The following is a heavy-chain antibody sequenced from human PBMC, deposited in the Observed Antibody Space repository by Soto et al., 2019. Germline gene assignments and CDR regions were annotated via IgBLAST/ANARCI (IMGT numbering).Heavy chain of an antibody. CDR3: AREQSYYDMDV. J-gene: IGHJ6*02. Sequence: QVQLQESGPGLVKPSQTLSLTCTVSGGSISSGDYYWSWIRQPPGQGLECIGYIYYSGSTYYNPSLKGRVTISVDPSKNQFSLKLSSVTAADTAVYYCAREQSYYDMDVWGQGPTVAVAS. D-gene: IGHD6-19*01. V-gene: IGHV4-30-4*01. CDR1: GGSISSGDYY. CDR2: IYYSGST.